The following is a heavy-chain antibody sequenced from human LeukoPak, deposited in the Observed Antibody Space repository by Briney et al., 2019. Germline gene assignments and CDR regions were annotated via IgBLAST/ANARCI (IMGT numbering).Heavy chain of an antibody. CDR1: GFTFSSYA. J-gene: IGHJ4*02. CDR2: ISYDGSNK. CDR3: ARDSILDSSSWFEVSFDY. V-gene: IGHV3-30*04. D-gene: IGHD6-13*01. Sequence: PGRSLRLSCAASGFTFSSYAMHWVRQAPGKGLEWVAVISYDGSNKYYADSVKGRFTISRDNSKNTLYLQMNSLRAEDTAVYYCARDSILDSSSWFEVSFDYWGQGTLVTVSS.